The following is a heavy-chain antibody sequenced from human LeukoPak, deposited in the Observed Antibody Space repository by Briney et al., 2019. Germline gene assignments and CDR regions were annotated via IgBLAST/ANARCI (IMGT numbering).Heavy chain of an antibody. CDR1: GYTFTTYD. V-gene: IGHV1-8*01. D-gene: IGHD1-26*01. Sequence: ASVKVSCKAYGYTFTTYDIHWVRQATGQGLEWMGWMNPNSDDTDYAQKFQGRVTMTKNTSVTTAYMELRSLRSEDTAVYYCARGEREWELLSWGQGTLATVSS. J-gene: IGHJ5*02. CDR3: ARGEREWELLS. CDR2: MNPNSDDT.